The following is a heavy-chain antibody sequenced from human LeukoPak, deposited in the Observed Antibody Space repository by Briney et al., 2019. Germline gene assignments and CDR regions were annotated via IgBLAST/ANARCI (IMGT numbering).Heavy chain of an antibody. J-gene: IGHJ4*02. CDR2: ISGSATGT. CDR3: AKAEVGPLDY. Sequence: GGSLRLSCTASGFTFSSYVMSWVRLAPGKGLEWVSAISGSATGTFYADSVKGRFTISRDNSKNTLYLQMNSLKVEDTALYYCAKAEVGPLDYWGQGTLVTVSS. V-gene: IGHV3-23*01. CDR1: GFTFSSYV. D-gene: IGHD1-26*01.